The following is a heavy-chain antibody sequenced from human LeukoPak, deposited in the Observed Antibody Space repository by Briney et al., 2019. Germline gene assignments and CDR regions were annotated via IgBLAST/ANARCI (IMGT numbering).Heavy chain of an antibody. CDR3: TTNGWYCLDH. CDR1: GGSISSDNW. J-gene: IGHJ1*01. D-gene: IGHD6-19*01. V-gene: IGHV4-4*02. CDR2: IHHRGGT. Sequence: SGTLSLTCAVSGGSISSDNWWSWVRQPPGKRLEWIGEIHHRGGTNYNPSLQSRVTIPVDKSNNHFSLRLTSVTAADTAVYYCTTNGWYCLDHWGQGALVTVSS.